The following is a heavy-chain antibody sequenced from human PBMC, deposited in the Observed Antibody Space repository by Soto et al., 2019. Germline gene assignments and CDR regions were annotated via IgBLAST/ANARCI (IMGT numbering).Heavy chain of an antibody. V-gene: IGHV3-21*04. CDR3: ARTRLQYRELVS. CDR1: GFPLEKYG. CDR2: ISFSGDYI. Sequence: GGSLRLSCAVSGFPLEKYGMSWVRQAPGKGLEWVSSISFSGDYIYYADSVKGRFTISRDTSQNTMYLHMRNLRADDTAVYYCARTRLQYRELVSWGQGTLVTVSS. D-gene: IGHD4-4*01. J-gene: IGHJ5*02.